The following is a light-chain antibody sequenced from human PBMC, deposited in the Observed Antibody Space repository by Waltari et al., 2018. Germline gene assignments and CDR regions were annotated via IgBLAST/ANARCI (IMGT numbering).Light chain of an antibody. Sequence: EIVLTQSPGTLSLSPGDRGTLSCRASPSVSRFLACYQQKPGQAPRLLIYGASTRATGIPDRFSGSGSGTDFSLTISRLEPEDFAVYYCQKYDRLPATFGQGTKVEIK. V-gene: IGKV3-20*01. J-gene: IGKJ1*01. CDR3: QKYDRLPAT. CDR2: GAS. CDR1: PSVSRF.